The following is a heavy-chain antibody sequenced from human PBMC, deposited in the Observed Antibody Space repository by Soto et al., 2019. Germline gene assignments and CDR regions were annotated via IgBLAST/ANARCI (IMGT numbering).Heavy chain of an antibody. D-gene: IGHD5-12*01. CDR3: ARVSGYYLPDY. CDR2: INAGNGNT. Sequence: ASVKVCCKASGYTFTSYAMHWVRQAPGQRLEWMGWINAGNGNTKYSQKFQGRVTITRDTSASTAYMELSSLRSEDTAVYYCARVSGYYLPDYWGQGTLVTVSS. V-gene: IGHV1-3*01. CDR1: GYTFTSYA. J-gene: IGHJ4*02.